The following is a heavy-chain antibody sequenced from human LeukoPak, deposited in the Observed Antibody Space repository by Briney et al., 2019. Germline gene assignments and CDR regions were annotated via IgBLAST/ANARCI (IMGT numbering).Heavy chain of an antibody. CDR3: AREGGPTGGAQDY. CDR2: INPNSGGT. D-gene: IGHD1-1*01. CDR1: GYTFTGYY. V-gene: IGHV1-2*02. J-gene: IGHJ4*02. Sequence: ASVKVSFKASGYTFTGYYMHWVRQAPGQGLEWMGWINPNSGGTNYAQKFQGRVTMTRDTSISTAYMELSRLRSDDTAVYYCAREGGPTGGAQDYWGQGTLVTVSS.